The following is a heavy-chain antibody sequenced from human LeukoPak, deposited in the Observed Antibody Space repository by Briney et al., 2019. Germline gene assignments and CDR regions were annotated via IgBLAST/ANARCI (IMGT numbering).Heavy chain of an antibody. CDR3: AKATGQSLAGYSDY. CDR1: GFAFSNYA. V-gene: IGHV3-23*01. D-gene: IGHD6-13*01. J-gene: IGHJ4*02. CDR2: ISGGGGIT. Sequence: GGSLRLSCAASGFAFSNYAMTWVRQAPGKGLEWVPGISGGGGITHYADSVKGRFTISRDNSKNTLYLQMNSLRADDTAVYYCAKATGQSLAGYSDYWGQGTLFTVSS.